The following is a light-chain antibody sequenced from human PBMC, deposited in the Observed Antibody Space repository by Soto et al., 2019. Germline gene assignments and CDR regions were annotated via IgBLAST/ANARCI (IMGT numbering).Light chain of an antibody. V-gene: IGKV1-39*01. J-gene: IGKJ1*01. CDR3: QQSYSSTWT. Sequence: DIQMTQSPSSLSASVGDSFTITCRASQSISSYLNWYQKKPGKAPKLLIYAASSLQSGVPSRFSGSGSETDFTLTISSLQPEDFATYSCQQSYSSTWTSGQGTKVDIK. CDR2: AAS. CDR1: QSISSY.